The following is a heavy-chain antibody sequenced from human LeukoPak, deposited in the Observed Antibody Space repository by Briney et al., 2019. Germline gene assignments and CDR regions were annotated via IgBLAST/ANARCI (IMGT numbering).Heavy chain of an antibody. CDR2: INHSGST. CDR1: GGSFSGYY. Sequence: SETLSLTCAVYGGSFSGYYWSWIRQPPGKGLEWIGEINHSGSTNYNPSLKSRVTISVDTSKNQFSLKLSSVTAADTAVYYCARRKSSGYSSDAFDIWGQGTMVTVSS. V-gene: IGHV4-34*01. D-gene: IGHD3-22*01. CDR3: ARRKSSGYSSDAFDI. J-gene: IGHJ3*02.